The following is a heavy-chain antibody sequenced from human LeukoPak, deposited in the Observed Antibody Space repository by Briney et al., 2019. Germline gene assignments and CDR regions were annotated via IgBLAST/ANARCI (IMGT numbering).Heavy chain of an antibody. Sequence: GGSLRLSCVVSGFTLSSYTLNWFRQAPGKGLEWVSSISGGSTYIYYADSVRGRFTISRDNAKNSVYLQMNSLRGEDTAVYYCARDDVTTNGGVIADSRLFDIWGQGTMVTVSS. J-gene: IGHJ3*02. D-gene: IGHD2-8*02. CDR2: ISGGSTYI. CDR1: GFTLSSYT. V-gene: IGHV3-21*01. CDR3: ARDDVTTNGGVIADSRLFDI.